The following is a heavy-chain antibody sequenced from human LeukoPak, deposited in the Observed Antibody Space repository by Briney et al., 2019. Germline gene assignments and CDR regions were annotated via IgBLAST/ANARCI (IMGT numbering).Heavy chain of an antibody. CDR2: ILSSGST. J-gene: IGHJ5*02. CDR1: GGSISNYY. Sequence: SETLSLTCTVSGGSISNYYWNWIRQSPGKGLEWIGYILSSGSTHHNPSLTGRISLSVDTSKNQFSLKLSSVTAADTAVYYCASAASGYYLNWFDPWGQGTLVTVSS. V-gene: IGHV4-4*09. CDR3: ASAASGYYLNWFDP. D-gene: IGHD3-22*01.